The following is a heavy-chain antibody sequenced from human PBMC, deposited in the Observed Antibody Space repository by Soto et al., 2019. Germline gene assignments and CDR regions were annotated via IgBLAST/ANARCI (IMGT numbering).Heavy chain of an antibody. CDR2: ISAYNGNT. V-gene: IGHV1-18*01. Sequence: GASVKVSCKASGYTFTSYGISWVRQAPGQGLEWMGWISAYNGNTNYAQKLQGRVTMTTDTSTSTAYMELRSLRSDDTAVYYCAGDTLWSSGWYGDAFDIWGQGTMVTVS. CDR1: GYTFTSYG. CDR3: AGDTLWSSGWYGDAFDI. D-gene: IGHD6-19*01. J-gene: IGHJ3*02.